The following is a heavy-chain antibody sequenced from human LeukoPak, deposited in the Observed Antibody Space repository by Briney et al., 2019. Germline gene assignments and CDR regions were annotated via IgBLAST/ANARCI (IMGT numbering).Heavy chain of an antibody. CDR2: ITSSGSTI. J-gene: IGHJ6*03. CDR3: AGARYYYYYFMDV. V-gene: IGHV3-11*04. CDR1: GFTFSDYY. Sequence: GGSLRLSCAASGFTFSDYYMSWIRQAPGKGLEWVSYITSSGSTIYYADSVKGRFTISRDNAKNSLYLQMNSLRAEDTAVYYCAGARYYYYYFMDVWGKGTTVTVSS.